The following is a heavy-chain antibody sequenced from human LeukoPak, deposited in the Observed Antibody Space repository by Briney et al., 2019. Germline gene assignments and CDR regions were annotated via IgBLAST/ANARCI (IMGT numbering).Heavy chain of an antibody. Sequence: SQTLSLTCSVSGGSINGGSYYWSWIRQPAGKPLEWIGHIFTTGSTSYNPSPRTRVTISEDSSKDQFSLNLKSVTAADTAVYYCARDRNWGRGYFDLWGRGTLVIVSS. J-gene: IGHJ2*01. CDR3: ARDRNWGRGYFDL. CDR1: GGSINGGSYY. D-gene: IGHD7-27*01. V-gene: IGHV4-61*09. CDR2: IFTTGST.